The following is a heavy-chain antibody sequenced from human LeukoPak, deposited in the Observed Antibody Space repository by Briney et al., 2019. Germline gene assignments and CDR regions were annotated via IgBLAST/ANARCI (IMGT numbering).Heavy chain of an antibody. J-gene: IGHJ3*02. Sequence: PGRSLRLSCAASGFTFDDYAMHWVRQAPGKGLEWVSGISWNSGSISYADSVKGRFTISRDNAKNSLYLQMNSLRAEDPAVYYCARARQRGSRAFDIWGQGTMVTVPS. V-gene: IGHV3-9*01. CDR2: ISWNSGSI. CDR3: ARARQRGSRAFDI. CDR1: GFTFDDYA. D-gene: IGHD6-25*01.